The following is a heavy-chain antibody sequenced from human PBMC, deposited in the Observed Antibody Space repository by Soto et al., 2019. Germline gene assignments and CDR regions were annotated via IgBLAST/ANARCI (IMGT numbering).Heavy chain of an antibody. D-gene: IGHD6-6*01. J-gene: IGHJ5*02. CDR3: ARDSFLSIAARRRIDNWFDP. CDR2: ISYDGSNK. CDR1: GFTFSSYA. V-gene: IGHV3-30-3*01. Sequence: QVQLVESGGGGVQPGRSLRLSCAASGFTFSSYAMHWVRQAPGKGLEWVAVISYDGSNKYYADSVKGRFTISRDNSKNTLFLQMNSMRAEDTAVYYCARDSFLSIAARRRIDNWFDPWGQGTLVTVSS.